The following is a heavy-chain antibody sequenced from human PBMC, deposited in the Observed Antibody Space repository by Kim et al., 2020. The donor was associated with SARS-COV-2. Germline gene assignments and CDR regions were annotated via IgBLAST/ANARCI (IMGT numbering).Heavy chain of an antibody. D-gene: IGHD3-10*01. J-gene: IGHJ6*02. CDR2: ISAYNGNT. Sequence: ASVKVSCKASGYTFTSYGISWVRQAPGQGLEWMGWISAYNGNTNYAQKLQGRVTMTTDTSTSTAYMELRSLRSDDTAVYYCARDTTMVRGVRVVGMDVWGQGTTVTVSS. V-gene: IGHV1-18*01. CDR1: GYTFTSYG. CDR3: ARDTTMVRGVRVVGMDV.